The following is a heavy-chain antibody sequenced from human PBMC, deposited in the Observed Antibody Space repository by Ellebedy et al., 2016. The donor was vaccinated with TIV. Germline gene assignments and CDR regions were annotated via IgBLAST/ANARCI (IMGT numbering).Heavy chain of an antibody. V-gene: IGHV4-30-4*01. CDR2: IYHSVDT. Sequence: SETLSLTXTVSGCSISSGDYPWSRIRQPPGKGLEWTGYIYHSVDTYYSPSLKSRITILLDTSKNQFSLKLTSVTAADTPVYYCAKTHYDTLTGSQGYWFDPWGQGTLVTVSS. J-gene: IGHJ5*02. D-gene: IGHD3-9*01. CDR1: GCSISSGDYP. CDR3: AKTHYDTLTGSQGYWFDP.